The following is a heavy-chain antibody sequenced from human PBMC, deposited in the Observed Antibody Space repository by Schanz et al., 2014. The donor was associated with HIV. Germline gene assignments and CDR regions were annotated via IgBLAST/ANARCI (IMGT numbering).Heavy chain of an antibody. D-gene: IGHD3-22*01. Sequence: QVQLVESGGGVVQPGRSLRLSCAASGFTFSSYGMHWVRQSPGEGLEWVAFISHDGRKPYYAESVKGRFTISRDNSKNTLYVQMNSLRPEDTAVYYCAKARGFYDTSAFPLEYWGQGTLVTVSS. J-gene: IGHJ4*02. CDR1: GFTFSSYG. CDR2: ISHDGRKP. CDR3: AKARGFYDTSAFPLEY. V-gene: IGHV3-30*18.